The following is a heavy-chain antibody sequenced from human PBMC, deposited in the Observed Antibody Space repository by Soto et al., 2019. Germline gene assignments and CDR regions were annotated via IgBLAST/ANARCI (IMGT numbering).Heavy chain of an antibody. J-gene: IGHJ4*02. CDR3: TAGYCSGGSCYSVVY. D-gene: IGHD2-15*01. CDR2: IKRRADGGTT. V-gene: IGHV3-15*01. Sequence: EVQLVESGGGLVKPGGSLSLSCAASGFTFSNVWMSWVRQAPGKGLEWVGRIKRRADGGTTDYATPVRGRFTVSRDDSKNTLYLQMNSVKTEDTAVYYCTAGYCSGGSCYSVVYWGQGTLVTVSS. CDR1: GFTFSNVW.